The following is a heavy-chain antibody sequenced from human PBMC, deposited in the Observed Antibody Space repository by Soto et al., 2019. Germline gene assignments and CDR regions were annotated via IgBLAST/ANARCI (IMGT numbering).Heavy chain of an antibody. D-gene: IGHD5-12*01. V-gene: IGHV2-5*02. Sequence: QITLKESGPTLVKPTQTLTLTCTFSGISLSTDAVGVAWIRQPPGKALEWLALIYWDDDKRYSPSLKSRLTIIKDTSKNQVVLTMTNMDPVDTATYYWAHRGEVATIISDAFDIWGPGTSVTVSS. CDR1: GISLSTDAVG. J-gene: IGHJ3*02. CDR3: AHRGEVATIISDAFDI. CDR2: IYWDDDK.